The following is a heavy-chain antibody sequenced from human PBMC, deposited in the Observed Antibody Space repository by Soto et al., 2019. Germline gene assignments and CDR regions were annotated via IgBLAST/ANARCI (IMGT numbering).Heavy chain of an antibody. D-gene: IGHD6-13*01. Sequence: QVQLQESGPGLVKPSQTLSLTCTVSGGSISSGDYYWSWIRQPPGKGLEWIGYIYYSGSTYYNPSLKSRVTISVDTSKNQFSLKLSSVTAADTAVYYCATYSSSSPSTPGGIADAFDIWGQGTMVTVSS. J-gene: IGHJ3*02. CDR3: ATYSSSSPSTPGGIADAFDI. CDR2: IYYSGST. V-gene: IGHV4-30-4*01. CDR1: GGSISSGDYY.